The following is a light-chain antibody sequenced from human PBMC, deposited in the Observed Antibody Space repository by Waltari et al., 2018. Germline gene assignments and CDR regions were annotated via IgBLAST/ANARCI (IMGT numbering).Light chain of an antibody. CDR1: QSINSW. V-gene: IGKV1-5*03. CDR3: QQYNSYSLT. J-gene: IGKJ3*01. CDR2: KAS. Sequence: EIQLTQSPSTLSASVGDRVTITCRASQSINSWLAWYQQKPGNAPKLLMYKASTLESGVPSRFSGSGSGTEFTLTISSLQPDDFATYYCQQYNSYSLTFGPGTTVDFK.